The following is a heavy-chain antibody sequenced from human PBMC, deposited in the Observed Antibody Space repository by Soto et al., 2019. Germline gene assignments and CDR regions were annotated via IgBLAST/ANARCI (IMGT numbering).Heavy chain of an antibody. J-gene: IGHJ6*03. Sequence: ASVKVSCXTSGDSFNDYYIHWVRQAPGQGLEWMGWINPNGGVTKYAQKFRGRVTVTRDTSIRTVYMELSSLRSDDTAVYYCARESGGATATLDYYYFYMDVWGKGTTVTVSS. V-gene: IGHV1-2*02. CDR3: ARESGGATATLDYYYFYMDV. CDR1: GDSFNDYY. D-gene: IGHD5-12*01. CDR2: INPNGGVT.